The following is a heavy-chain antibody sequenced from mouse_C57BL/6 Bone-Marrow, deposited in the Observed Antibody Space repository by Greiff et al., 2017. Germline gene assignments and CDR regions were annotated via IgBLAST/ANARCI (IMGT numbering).Heavy chain of an antibody. Sequence: EVQLQQSGPELVKPGASVKISCKASGYTFTDYYMNWVKQSHGKSLEWIGDINPNTGGTSYNQKFKGKATLTVDKSSSTAYMELRSLTSEDSAVYYCARYYGSSYDYFDYWGQGTTLTVSS. J-gene: IGHJ2*01. V-gene: IGHV1-26*01. D-gene: IGHD1-1*01. CDR1: GYTFTDYY. CDR3: ARYYGSSYDYFDY. CDR2: INPNTGGT.